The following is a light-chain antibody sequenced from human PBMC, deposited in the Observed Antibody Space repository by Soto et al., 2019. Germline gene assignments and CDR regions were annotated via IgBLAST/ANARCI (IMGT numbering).Light chain of an antibody. CDR2: DVN. Sequence: QSVLTQPASVSGSPGQSIAISCTGTSSDVGGYNYVSWYQQHPGKAPKLMIYDVNNRPSGFSNRFSGSKSGNTASLTISGLQAEDEADYYCCSYTTSSTYVFGTGTKVTVL. CDR1: SSDVGGYNY. V-gene: IGLV2-14*03. J-gene: IGLJ1*01. CDR3: CSYTTSSTYV.